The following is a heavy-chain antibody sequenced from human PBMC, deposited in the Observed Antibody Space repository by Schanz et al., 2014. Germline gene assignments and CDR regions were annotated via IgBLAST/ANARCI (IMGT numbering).Heavy chain of an antibody. CDR2: INTNTGNP. CDR3: TTETIAMAGTFSI. V-gene: IGHV7-4-1*02. J-gene: IGHJ4*02. D-gene: IGHD6-19*01. Sequence: QVQLVQSGSELKKPGASVKVSCKASGYTFTSYAMYWVRQAPGQGLEWVGWINTNTGNPTYAQGFTGRFVFSLDTSVSTAYLQISSLKAEDTAAYYYTTETIAMAGTFSIWGQGTLVTVSS. CDR1: GYTFTSYA.